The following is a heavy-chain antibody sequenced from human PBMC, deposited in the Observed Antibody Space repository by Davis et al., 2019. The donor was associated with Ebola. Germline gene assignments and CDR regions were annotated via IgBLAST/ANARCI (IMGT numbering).Heavy chain of an antibody. CDR1: GHTFTSYY. CDR3: ARDHPRLRRGDAFAI. D-gene: IGHD4-17*01. CDR2: INPSGGST. Sequence: ASVKVSCKASGHTFTSYYIHWVRQAPGQGLEWMGIINPSGGSTSYAQKFQGRVTMTRDTSTSTVYMELSSLRSEDTAVYYYARDHPRLRRGDAFAIWGQGTMVTVSS. V-gene: IGHV1-46*01. J-gene: IGHJ3*02.